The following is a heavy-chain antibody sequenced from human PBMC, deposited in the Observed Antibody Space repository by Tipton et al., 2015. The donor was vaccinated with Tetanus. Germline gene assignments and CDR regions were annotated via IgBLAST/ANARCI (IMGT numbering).Heavy chain of an antibody. CDR2: IWYDGGNK. J-gene: IGHJ5*02. CDR3: ARERYDYGDYNWCDP. Sequence: SLRLSCAASGFTFSSYGMHWVRQAPGKGLEWVAVIWYDGGNKYYADSVKGRFTISRDNSKNTLYLQMNSLRAEDTAVYYCARERYDYGDYNWCDPWGQGTLVTVSS. D-gene: IGHD4-17*01. V-gene: IGHV3-33*01. CDR1: GFTFSSYG.